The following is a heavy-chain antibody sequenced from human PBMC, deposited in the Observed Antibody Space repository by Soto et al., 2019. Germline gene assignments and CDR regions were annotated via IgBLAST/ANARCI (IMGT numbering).Heavy chain of an antibody. CDR2: ISSSSSYT. D-gene: IGHD1-26*01. CDR3: ASSGGSYYAPFYY. J-gene: IGHJ4*02. CDR1: GFTFSDYY. V-gene: IGHV3-11*06. Sequence: GGSLRLSCAASGFTFSDYYMSWIRQAPGKGLEWVSYISSSSSYTNYADSVKGRFTISRDNAKNSLYLQMNSLRAEDTAVYYCASSGGSYYAPFYYWGQGTLVTVSS.